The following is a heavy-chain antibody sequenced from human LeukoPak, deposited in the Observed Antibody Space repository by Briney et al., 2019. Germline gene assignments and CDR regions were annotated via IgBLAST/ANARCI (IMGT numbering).Heavy chain of an antibody. D-gene: IGHD3-10*01. CDR2: IYYTGSA. CDR3: ARHRDFYGSGTYSKMGWFDP. J-gene: IGHJ5*02. Sequence: SETLSLTCTVSGASINNYYWSWIRQPPGKGLEWLGYIYYTGSANYNPSLKSRVTISVDTSKNQFSLKLNSVTAADTAVYYCARHRDFYGSGTYSKMGWFDPWGQGTLVTVSS. V-gene: IGHV4-59*08. CDR1: GASINNYY.